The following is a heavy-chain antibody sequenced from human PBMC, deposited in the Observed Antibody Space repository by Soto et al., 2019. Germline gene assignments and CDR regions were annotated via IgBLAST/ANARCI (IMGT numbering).Heavy chain of an antibody. CDR3: ARGVGYCSGGSCYDWYFDL. D-gene: IGHD2-15*01. J-gene: IGHJ2*01. V-gene: IGHV4-30-4*01. Sequence: QVQLQESGPGLVKPSQTLSLTCTVSGGSISSGDYYWSWIRQPPGKGLEWIGYIYYSGSTYYNPSLKRRVTISVDTSKNQFSLKLSSVTAADTAVYYCARGVGYCSGGSCYDWYFDLWGRGTLVTVSS. CDR2: IYYSGST. CDR1: GGSISSGDYY.